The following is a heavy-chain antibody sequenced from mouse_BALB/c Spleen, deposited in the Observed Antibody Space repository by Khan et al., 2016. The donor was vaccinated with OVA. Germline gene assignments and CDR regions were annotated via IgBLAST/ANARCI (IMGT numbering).Heavy chain of an antibody. D-gene: IGHD1-1*01. J-gene: IGHJ1*01. V-gene: IGHV3-2*02. CDR2: IRYSGTT. Sequence: VQLQQSGPGLVKPSQSLSLPCTVSGSSISSGYAWNWIRQFPGNKLEWMGYIRYSGTTPSNPSLKSRISITRDTSKNQFFLQLNSVTTEDTATYYCARNNNWYFDVWGAGTTVTVSS. CDR3: ARNNNWYFDV. CDR1: GSSISSGYA.